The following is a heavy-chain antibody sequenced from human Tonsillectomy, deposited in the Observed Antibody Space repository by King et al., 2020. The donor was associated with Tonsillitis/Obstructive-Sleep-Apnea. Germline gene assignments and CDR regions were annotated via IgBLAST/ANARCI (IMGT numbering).Heavy chain of an antibody. Sequence: VQLVESGGGLVKPGGSLRLSCAASGFTFNTYSMNWVRQAPGKGLEWVSSISSASNYIYYADSVKGRFTISRDNAKNSLYLQMISLRAEDTAVYYCARDGDWGPDGSDIWGQGTMVTVSS. CDR3: ARDGDWGPDGSDI. CDR2: ISSASNYI. J-gene: IGHJ3*02. D-gene: IGHD7-27*01. V-gene: IGHV3-21*01. CDR1: GFTFNTYS.